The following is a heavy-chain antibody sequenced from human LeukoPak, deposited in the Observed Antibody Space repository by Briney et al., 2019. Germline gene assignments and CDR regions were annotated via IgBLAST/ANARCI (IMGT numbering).Heavy chain of an antibody. D-gene: IGHD6-19*01. Sequence: GGSLRLSCAASGFTFRSYGMTWVRQAPGKGLEWVSAISGSGDSTYYADSVKGRFTISRDNSRNTLYLQMNSLRAGDTAVYYCAGDKTTGGWYEFDYWGQGTLVTVSS. V-gene: IGHV3-23*01. CDR2: ISGSGDST. CDR1: GFTFRSYG. CDR3: AGDKTTGGWYEFDY. J-gene: IGHJ4*02.